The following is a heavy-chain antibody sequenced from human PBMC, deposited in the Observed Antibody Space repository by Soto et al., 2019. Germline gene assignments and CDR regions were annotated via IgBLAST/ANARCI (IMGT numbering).Heavy chain of an antibody. Sequence: SETLSLTCTVSGGSISSGDYYWSWIRQPPGKGLEWIGYIYYSGSTYYNQSLKSRVTISVDTSKNQFSLKLSSVTAADTAVYYCAREKRRDIGLAPNWFDPGGQGTLVTVS. V-gene: IGHV4-30-4*01. J-gene: IGHJ5*02. D-gene: IGHD2-15*01. CDR1: GGSISSGDYY. CDR2: IYYSGST. CDR3: AREKRRDIGLAPNWFDP.